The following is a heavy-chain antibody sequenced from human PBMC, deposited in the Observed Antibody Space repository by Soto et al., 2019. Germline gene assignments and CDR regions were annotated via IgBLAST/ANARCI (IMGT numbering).Heavy chain of an antibody. CDR1: GFTFSSYA. Sequence: GGSLRLSCAASGFTFSSYAMSWVRQAPGKGLEWVSAISGSGGSTYYVDSVKGRFTISRDNAKNSLYLQMNSLRAEDTAVYYCASGRYFDWYFDYWGQGTLVTVSS. CDR3: ASGRYFDWYFDY. J-gene: IGHJ4*02. CDR2: ISGSGGST. V-gene: IGHV3-23*01. D-gene: IGHD3-9*01.